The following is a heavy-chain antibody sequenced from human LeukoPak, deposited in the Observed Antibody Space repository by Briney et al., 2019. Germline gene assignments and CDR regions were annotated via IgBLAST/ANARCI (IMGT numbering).Heavy chain of an antibody. CDR3: ARDIVVVPAAIQYGLDY. V-gene: IGHV1-18*04. D-gene: IGHD2-2*02. J-gene: IGHJ4*02. Sequence: ASVKVSCKASGYTFTGYYMHWVRQAPGQGLEWMGWISAYNGNTNYAQKLQGRVTMTTDTSTSTAYMELRSLRSDDTAVYYCARDIVVVPAAIQYGLDYWGQGTLVTVSS. CDR1: GYTFTGYY. CDR2: ISAYNGNT.